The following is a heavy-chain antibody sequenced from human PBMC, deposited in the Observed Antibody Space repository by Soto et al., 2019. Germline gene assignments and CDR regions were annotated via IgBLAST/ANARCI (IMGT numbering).Heavy chain of an antibody. J-gene: IGHJ5*02. V-gene: IGHV3-21*01. D-gene: IGHD3-10*01. Sequence: PGGSLRLSCAASGFTFSSYSMNWVRQAPGKGLEWVSSISSSSSYIYYADSVKGRFTISRDNAKNSLYLQMNSLRAEDTAVYYCARAGWFGESYNWFDPWGQGTLVTAPQ. CDR2: ISSSSSYI. CDR3: ARAGWFGESYNWFDP. CDR1: GFTFSSYS.